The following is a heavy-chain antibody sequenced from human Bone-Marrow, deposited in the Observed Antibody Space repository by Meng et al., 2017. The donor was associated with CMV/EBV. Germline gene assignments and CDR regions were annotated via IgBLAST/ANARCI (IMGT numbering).Heavy chain of an antibody. J-gene: IGHJ4*02. V-gene: IGHV2-5*01. Sequence: LTCPFSGFSRRSSGVALGWIRQPPGKALEWLAVIYWNDEIHYSPSLKSRLTITKDTSKNQVVLTVTNMDPVDTATYYCAHRFGGYSDYWGQGTLVTVSS. CDR1: GFSRRSSGVA. CDR3: AHRFGGYSDY. D-gene: IGHD5-12*01. CDR2: IYWNDEI.